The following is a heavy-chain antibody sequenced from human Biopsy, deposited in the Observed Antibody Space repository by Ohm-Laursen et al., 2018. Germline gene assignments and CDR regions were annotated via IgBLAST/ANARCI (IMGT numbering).Heavy chain of an antibody. CDR1: GYTFGNYG. J-gene: IGHJ4*02. CDR3: ARDVVGRGASFFDF. D-gene: IGHD1-26*01. CDR2: ISVYNGNT. V-gene: IGHV1-18*01. Sequence: SVKVSCKASGYTFGNYGIGWVRQAPGQGLERMGWISVYNGNTDYPHKFQGRVTLTTDTSTSTAYMELRSLTSDDTAIYYCARDVVGRGASFFDFWGQGTSVTVSS.